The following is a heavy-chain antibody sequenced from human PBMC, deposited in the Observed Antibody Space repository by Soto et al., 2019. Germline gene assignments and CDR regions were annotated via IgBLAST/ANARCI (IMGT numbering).Heavy chain of an antibody. CDR3: ARDKVEMATIFDY. V-gene: IGHV1-18*04. CDR2: ISPFNGNT. Sequence: VQLVQSGAEVKKPGASVKVSCKTSGYTFTPCGISWVRQAPGHGLEWMGWISPFNGNTHYAQKIQGRVTMTTDTSTSTAYMELRGLRSDDTAVYYCARDKVEMATIFDYWGQGTLVTVSS. J-gene: IGHJ4*02. CDR1: GYTFTPCG. D-gene: IGHD5-12*01.